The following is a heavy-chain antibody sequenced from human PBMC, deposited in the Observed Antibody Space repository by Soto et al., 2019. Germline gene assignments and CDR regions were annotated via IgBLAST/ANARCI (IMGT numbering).Heavy chain of an antibody. D-gene: IGHD2-15*01. V-gene: IGHV1-3*05. Sequence: QVQLVQSGAEEKKPGASVKVFCKASGYTFTSYAMHWVRQAPGQRLEWMGWINAGNGNTKYSQKFQGRVTITRDTSASTAYMELSSLRSEDTAVYYCARVSYCSGGSCLMLGWFDPWGQGTLVTVSS. CDR3: ARVSYCSGGSCLMLGWFDP. CDR2: INAGNGNT. J-gene: IGHJ5*02. CDR1: GYTFTSYA.